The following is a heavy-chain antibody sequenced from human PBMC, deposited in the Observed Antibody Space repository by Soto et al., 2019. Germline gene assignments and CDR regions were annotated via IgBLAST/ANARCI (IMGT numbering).Heavy chain of an antibody. CDR3: ARSSSSDAFDI. V-gene: IGHV1-58*01. Sequence: ASVKVSCKASGFTFTSSAVQWVRQARGQRLEWIGWIVVGSGNTNYAQKFQERVTITTDISTSTAYMELSSLRSEDTAVYYCARSSSSDAFDIWGQGTMVTVSS. CDR2: IVVGSGNT. J-gene: IGHJ3*02. D-gene: IGHD6-13*01. CDR1: GFTFTSSA.